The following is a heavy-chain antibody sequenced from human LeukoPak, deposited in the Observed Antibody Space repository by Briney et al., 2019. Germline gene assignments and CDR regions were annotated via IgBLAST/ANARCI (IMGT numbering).Heavy chain of an antibody. CDR3: AGNKRQWIQLWFGAFDI. CDR1: GFTFSSYA. D-gene: IGHD5-18*01. Sequence: HPGGSLRLSCAASGFTFSSYAMHWVRQAPGKGLEWVAVISYDGSNKYYADSVKGRFTISRDNSKNTLYLQMNSLRAEDTAVYYCAGNKRQWIQLWFGAFDIWGQGTMVTVSS. CDR2: ISYDGSNK. V-gene: IGHV3-30-3*01. J-gene: IGHJ3*02.